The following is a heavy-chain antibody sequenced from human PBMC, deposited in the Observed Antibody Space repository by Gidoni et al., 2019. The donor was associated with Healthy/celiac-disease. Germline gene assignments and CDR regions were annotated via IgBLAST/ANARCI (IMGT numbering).Heavy chain of an antibody. V-gene: IGHV4-38-2*01. CDR1: GYSISSGYY. CDR3: ARSASQPYYYYGMDV. Sequence: QVQLQESGPGLVKPSETLSLTCAVSGYSISSGYYWGWIRQPPGKGLEWIGSIYHSGSTYYNPSLKSRVTISVDTSKNQFSLKLSSVTAADTAVYYCARSASQPYYYYGMDVWGQGTTVTVSS. CDR2: IYHSGST. J-gene: IGHJ6*02.